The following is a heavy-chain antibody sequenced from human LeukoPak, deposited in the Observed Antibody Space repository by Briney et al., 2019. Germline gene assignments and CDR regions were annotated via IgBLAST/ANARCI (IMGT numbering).Heavy chain of an antibody. CDR1: GFTFSSYA. Sequence: GGSLRLSCAASGFTFSSYAMSWVRQAPGKGPEWVSAISGSGGSTYYADSVKGRFTISRDNSKNTLYLQMNSLRAEDTAVYYCAKGNTIFGVVIDYWGQGTLVTVSS. D-gene: IGHD3-3*01. CDR2: ISGSGGST. V-gene: IGHV3-23*01. J-gene: IGHJ4*02. CDR3: AKGNTIFGVVIDY.